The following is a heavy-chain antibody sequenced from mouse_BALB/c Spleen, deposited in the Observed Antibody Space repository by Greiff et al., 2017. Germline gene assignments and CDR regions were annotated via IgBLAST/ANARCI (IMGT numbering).Heavy chain of an antibody. CDR1: GYTFTDYN. J-gene: IGHJ3*01. D-gene: IGHD1-2*01. V-gene: IGHV1S29*02. CDR2: IYPYNGGT. CDR3: APTATWLAY. Sequence: EVQLQQSGPELVQPGASVKISCKASGYTFTDYNMHWVKQSHGKSLEWIGYIYPYNGGTGYNQKFKSKATLTVDNSSSTAYMELRSLTSEDSAVYYCAPTATWLAYWGQGTLVTVSA.